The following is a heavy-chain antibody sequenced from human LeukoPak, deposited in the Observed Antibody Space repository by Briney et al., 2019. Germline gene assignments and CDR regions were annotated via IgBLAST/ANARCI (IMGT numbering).Heavy chain of an antibody. Sequence: ASVKVSCKASGGTFSSYAISWVRQAPGQGLEWMGGIIPIFGTANYAQKFQGRVTITADKSTSTAYMELSSLRSEDTAVYYCARCISGSYYFDYWGQGTLVTVSS. CDR1: GGTFSSYA. D-gene: IGHD1-26*01. J-gene: IGHJ4*02. V-gene: IGHV1-69*06. CDR2: IIPIFGTA. CDR3: ARCISGSYYFDY.